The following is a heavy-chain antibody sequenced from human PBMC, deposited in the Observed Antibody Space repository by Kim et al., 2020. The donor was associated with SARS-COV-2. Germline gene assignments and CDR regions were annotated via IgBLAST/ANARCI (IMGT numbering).Heavy chain of an antibody. CDR2: IYSGGST. V-gene: IGHV3-53*01. CDR1: GFTFSSND. J-gene: IGHJ4*02. CDR3: ARDSGSVWVVIHYSFDY. Sequence: CGSLRLSCAASGFTFSSNDMSWVRQAPGKWLEWVSGIYSGGSTYYADAVKARSTISRDNSKNTLYLHMTSLRAEDTAVYYCARDSGSVWVVIHYSFDYWGQGTLVTVSS. D-gene: IGHD3-10*01.